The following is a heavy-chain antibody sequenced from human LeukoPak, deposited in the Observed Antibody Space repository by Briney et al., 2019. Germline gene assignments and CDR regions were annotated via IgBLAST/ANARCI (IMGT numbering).Heavy chain of an antibody. D-gene: IGHD3-22*01. V-gene: IGHV3-33*01. CDR3: ARSTRGDSNGQGDDLDI. CDR1: GFTLSDHG. CDR2: IWNDGSKK. J-gene: IGHJ3*02. Sequence: GGSLRLSCAASGFTLSDHGMHWVRQAPGKGLAWVAVIWNDGSKKYYGDSVKGRFTISRDTSKNTLDLQMDSLRVEDTAVYYCARSTRGDSNGQGDDLDIWGQGTMVTVSA.